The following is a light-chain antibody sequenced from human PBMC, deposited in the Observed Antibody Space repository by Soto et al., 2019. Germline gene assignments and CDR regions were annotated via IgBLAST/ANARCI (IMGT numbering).Light chain of an antibody. Sequence: EIVMTQSTSTRSVSAGERATLSCGASQSVSNKLVWYQQKPGQAPRLLIYAASTRATGIPARFSGSGSETEFTLTISSLQSEDLAVYYCQQYANWPKTFGQGTKVDIK. V-gene: IGKV3-15*01. CDR1: QSVSNK. J-gene: IGKJ1*01. CDR2: AAS. CDR3: QQYANWPKT.